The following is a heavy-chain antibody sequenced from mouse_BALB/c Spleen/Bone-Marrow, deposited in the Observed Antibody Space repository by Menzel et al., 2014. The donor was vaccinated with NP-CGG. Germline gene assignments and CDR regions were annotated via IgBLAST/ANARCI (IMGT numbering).Heavy chain of an antibody. J-gene: IGHJ4*01. Sequence: EVQLQQSGPELVKPGASVKMSCKASGYTFTSYVMHWVKQKPGQGLEWIGYINPYNDGTKYNERFKGKATLTSDKSSSTAYMELSSLTSEDSAVYYCARWRYPYAMDYWGQGTSVTVSS. CDR3: ARWRYPYAMDY. D-gene: IGHD5-1-1*01. CDR2: INPYNDGT. CDR1: GYTFTSYV. V-gene: IGHV1-14*01.